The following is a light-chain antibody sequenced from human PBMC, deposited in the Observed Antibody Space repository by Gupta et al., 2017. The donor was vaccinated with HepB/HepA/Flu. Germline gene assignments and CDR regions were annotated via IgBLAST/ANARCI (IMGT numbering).Light chain of an antibody. CDR2: GAS. CDR3: QQYNFWPPWT. Sequence: ETVMTQTPATLSVSPGERATLSCRASQSISKNLAWYQQKPGQAPRLLIYGASTRATGVPARFSGSGSGTEFTLTITSLQSEDFAVYYCQQYNFWPPWTVGQGTKVEIK. J-gene: IGKJ1*01. V-gene: IGKV3-15*01. CDR1: QSISKN.